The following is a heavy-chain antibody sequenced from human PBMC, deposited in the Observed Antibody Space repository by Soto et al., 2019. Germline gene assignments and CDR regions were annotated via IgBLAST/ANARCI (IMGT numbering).Heavy chain of an antibody. CDR1: GYAFPTSG. CDR2: ISAHNGNT. D-gene: IGHD1-1*01. Sequence: QVHLVQSGAEVKKPGASVKVSCKGSGYAFPTSGITWVRQAPGQGLEWIGWISAHNGNTNYAQKLQGRVTVTRDTSTSTAYMELRSLRSDDTAVYYCARGRYGDYWGQGALVTVSS. CDR3: ARGRYGDY. J-gene: IGHJ4*02. V-gene: IGHV1-18*01.